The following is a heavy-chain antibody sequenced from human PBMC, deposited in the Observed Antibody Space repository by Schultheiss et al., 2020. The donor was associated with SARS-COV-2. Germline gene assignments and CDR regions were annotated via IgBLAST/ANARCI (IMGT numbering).Heavy chain of an antibody. CDR1: RYTFTGNY. CDR3: ARDRYDFWSGYMKYWYFYL. Sequence: ASVKVSCEASRYTFTGNYLHWVRQAPGQGLEWTDWINPASGGALFAHKFHGGFIMTRDTSIITASMEVCRLRSDDTAVYSCARDRYDFWSGYMKYWYFYLLRRVTLVTVSS. D-gene: IGHD3-3*01. CDR2: INPASGGA. V-gene: IGHV1-2*07. J-gene: IGHJ2*01.